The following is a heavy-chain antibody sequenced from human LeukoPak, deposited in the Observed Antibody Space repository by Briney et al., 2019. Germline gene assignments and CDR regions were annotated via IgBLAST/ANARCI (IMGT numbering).Heavy chain of an antibody. J-gene: IGHJ5*02. CDR1: GESFIGYF. D-gene: IGHD3-22*01. V-gene: IGHV4-34*01. Sequence: SETLSLTCSVSGESFIGYFWTWIRQPPGRGLEWIGDINHIGRTNDNPSLKSRVSISVDTSSNQFSLTLTSVTAADTAVYYCARTSGFFDSGGSFHENPYFFDPWGQGTLVTVSS. CDR2: INHIGRT. CDR3: ARTSGFFDSGGSFHENPYFFDP.